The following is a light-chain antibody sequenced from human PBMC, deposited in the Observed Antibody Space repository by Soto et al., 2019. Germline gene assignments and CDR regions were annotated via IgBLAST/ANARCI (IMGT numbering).Light chain of an antibody. V-gene: IGLV2-11*01. CDR3: CSYAGSYAWV. CDR1: SSDVGGYNY. J-gene: IGLJ3*02. Sequence: QSALTQPRSVSGSPGQSVTIACTETSSDVGGYNYVSWYQQHPGKAPKLMIYDVSKRPSGVPDRFSGSKSGNTASLTISGLQAEDEADYCCCSYAGSYAWVFGGGTKLTVL. CDR2: DVS.